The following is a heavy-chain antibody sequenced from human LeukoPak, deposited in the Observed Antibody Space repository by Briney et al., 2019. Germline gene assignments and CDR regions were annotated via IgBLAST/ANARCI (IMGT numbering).Heavy chain of an antibody. CDR2: IYHSGST. J-gene: IGHJ4*02. CDR3: ARLPRQLLWFGELFYFDY. CDR1: GYSISSGYY. Sequence: SETLSLTCAVSGYSISSGYYWGWIRQPPGKGLEWIGSIYHSGSTYYNPSLKSRVTISVDTSKNQFSLKLSSVTAADTAVYYCARLPRQLLWFGELFYFDYWGQGTLVTVSS. D-gene: IGHD3-10*01. V-gene: IGHV4-38-2*01.